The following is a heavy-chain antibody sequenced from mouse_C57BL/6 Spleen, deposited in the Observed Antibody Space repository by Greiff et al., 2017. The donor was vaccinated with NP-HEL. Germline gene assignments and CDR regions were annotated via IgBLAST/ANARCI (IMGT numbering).Heavy chain of an antibody. Sequence: EVQLVESGPGLVKPSQSLSLTCSVTGYSITSGYYWNWIRQFPGNKLEWMGYISYDGSNNYNPSLKNRISITRDTSKNQFFLKLNSVTTEDTATYYCARDGSSRFAYWGQGTLVTVSA. CDR2: ISYDGSN. V-gene: IGHV3-6*01. D-gene: IGHD1-1*01. J-gene: IGHJ3*01. CDR1: GYSITSGYY. CDR3: ARDGSSRFAY.